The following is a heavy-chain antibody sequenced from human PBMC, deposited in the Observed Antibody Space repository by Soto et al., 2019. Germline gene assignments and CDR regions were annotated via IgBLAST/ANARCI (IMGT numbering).Heavy chain of an antibody. Sequence: QVQLVQSGAEVKKPGASVKVSCKASGYTFTSYAMHWVRQAPGQRLEWMGWINAGNGNTKYSQKFQGRVTITRDTSASTAYMELSSLRSEDTAVYYCARGSGGYDYIWGSSHRFDPWGQGTLVTVSS. CDR1: GYTFTSYA. D-gene: IGHD3-16*01. J-gene: IGHJ5*02. V-gene: IGHV1-3*01. CDR2: INAGNGNT. CDR3: ARGSGGYDYIWGSSHRFDP.